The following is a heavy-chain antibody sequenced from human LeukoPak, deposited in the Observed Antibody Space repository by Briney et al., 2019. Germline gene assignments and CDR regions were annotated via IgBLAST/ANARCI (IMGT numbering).Heavy chain of an antibody. J-gene: IGHJ5*02. Sequence: SETLSLTCTVTGGSVSSDNYYWSWIRQPPGTGLEWIGYMYNSGSTNYSPSLKSRVTMSADTSKNQLPLKLSAVTAADTAVYYCARGKYSSSWYIFDPWGQGALVTVSS. V-gene: IGHV4-61*01. D-gene: IGHD6-13*01. CDR1: GGSVSSDNYY. CDR3: ARGKYSSSWYIFDP. CDR2: MYNSGST.